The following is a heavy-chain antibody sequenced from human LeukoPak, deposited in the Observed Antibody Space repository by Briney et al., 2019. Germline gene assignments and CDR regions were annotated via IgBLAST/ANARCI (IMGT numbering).Heavy chain of an antibody. CDR2: ISGSGDST. CDR1: GFTFGDYA. Sequence: PGGSLRLSCTASGFTFGDYAMSWVRQAPGKGLEWVSVISGSGDSTHYANSAKGRFTISRDNSNNTVYLQMNSLRAEDTAVYYCATDPDYYGSGSFHPYWGQGTLVTVSS. D-gene: IGHD3-10*01. J-gene: IGHJ4*02. CDR3: ATDPDYYGSGSFHPY. V-gene: IGHV3-23*01.